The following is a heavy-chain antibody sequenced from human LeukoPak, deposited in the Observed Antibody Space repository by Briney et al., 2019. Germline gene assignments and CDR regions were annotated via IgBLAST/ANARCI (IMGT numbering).Heavy chain of an antibody. J-gene: IGHJ4*02. CDR2: ISYDGSNK. Sequence: GGSLRLSCAASGFTFSSYGMHWVRQAPGKGLEWVAVISYDGSNKYYADSVKGRLTISRDNSKNTLYLQMNSLRAEDTAVYYCAKESRTVAYCTNGVCGAYYFDYWGQGTLVTVSS. V-gene: IGHV3-30*18. CDR3: AKESRTVAYCTNGVCGAYYFDY. D-gene: IGHD2-8*01. CDR1: GFTFSSYG.